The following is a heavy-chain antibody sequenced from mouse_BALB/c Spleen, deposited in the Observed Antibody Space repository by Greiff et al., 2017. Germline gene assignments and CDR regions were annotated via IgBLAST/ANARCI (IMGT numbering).Heavy chain of an antibody. CDR2: ISYDGSN. D-gene: IGHD2-1*01. V-gene: IGHV3-6*02. CDR3: ARDEGNYFYAMDY. CDR1: GYSFTSGYF. J-gene: IGHJ4*01. Sequence: EVQLVESGPGLVKPSESLSLSCSVSGYSFTSGYFWYVIRQLPGDLLEWMGFISYDGSNNYNPSLNNRISITRDTSKNQFFLKLNSVTTEDTATYYCARDEGNYFYAMDYWGQGTSVTVSS.